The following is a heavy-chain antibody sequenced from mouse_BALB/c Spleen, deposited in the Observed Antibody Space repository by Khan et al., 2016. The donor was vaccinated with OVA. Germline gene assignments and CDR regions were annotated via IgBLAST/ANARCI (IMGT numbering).Heavy chain of an antibody. CDR2: ISPNSDGS. D-gene: IGHD1-1*01. CDR1: GYTFTSYV. J-gene: IGHJ3*01. CDR3: LRSRFYDGSAYEGFDY. Sequence: VQLKQSGPELVKPGASVKMSCKASGYTFTSYVMHWVKQKPRQGLEWIGYISPNSDGSKYNEKFRGKATLTSDKSSSTAYMELSSLTSEDSAVYYVLRSRFYDGSAYEGFDYWGQGTLVTVSA. V-gene: IGHV1S136*01.